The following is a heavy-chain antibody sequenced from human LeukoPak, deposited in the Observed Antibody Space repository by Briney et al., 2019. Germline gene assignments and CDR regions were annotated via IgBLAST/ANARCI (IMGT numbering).Heavy chain of an antibody. CDR1: GYSISSGYY. CDR2: IYHSGST. V-gene: IGHV4-38-2*02. J-gene: IGHJ4*02. CDR3: ARAPPGYYDSSGYLFDY. D-gene: IGHD3-22*01. Sequence: SETLSLTCTVSGYSISSGYYWGWIRQPPGKWLEWIGSIYHSGSTYYNPSLKSRVTISVDTSKNQFSLKLSSVTAADTAVYYCARAPPGYYDSSGYLFDYWGQGTLVTVSS.